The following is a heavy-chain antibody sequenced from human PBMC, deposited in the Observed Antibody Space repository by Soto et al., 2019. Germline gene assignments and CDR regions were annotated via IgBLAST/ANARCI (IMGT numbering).Heavy chain of an antibody. CDR2: IYYTGST. Sequence: SETLSLTCTVSGGSISSGDYFWSWVRQPPGKGLEWIGYIYYTGSTSYNPSLKSRITMSVDTSKNQFSLKVSSVTAADTAVYFCARDDGYYRLYDYWGQGTPVTVSS. V-gene: IGHV4-30-4*01. CDR1: GGSISSGDYF. D-gene: IGHD3-3*01. CDR3: ARDDGYYRLYDY. J-gene: IGHJ4*02.